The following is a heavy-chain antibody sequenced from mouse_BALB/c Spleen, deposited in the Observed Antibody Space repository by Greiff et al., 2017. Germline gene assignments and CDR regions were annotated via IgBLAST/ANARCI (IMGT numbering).Heavy chain of an antibody. CDR1: GYTFTDYN. Sequence: VHVKQSGPELVKPGASVKISCKASGYTFTDYNMHWVKQSHGKSLEWIGYIYPYNGGTGYNQKFKSKATLTVDNSSSTAYMELRSLTSEDSAVYYCASNSYWYFDVWGAGTTVTVSS. CDR3: ASNSYWYFDV. J-gene: IGHJ1*01. CDR2: IYPYNGGT. V-gene: IGHV1S29*02.